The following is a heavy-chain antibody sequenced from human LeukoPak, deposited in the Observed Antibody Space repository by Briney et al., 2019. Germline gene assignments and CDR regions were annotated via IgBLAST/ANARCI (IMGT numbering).Heavy chain of an antibody. CDR3: ARAGYLRPYDY. CDR1: GGSISRGDYY. D-gene: IGHD3-9*01. CDR2: IYYSGST. V-gene: IGHV4-30-4*01. J-gene: IGHJ4*02. Sequence: ASETLSLTCTVSGGSISRGDYYWSWIRQPPGKGLEWIGYIYYSGSTYSNPSLKSRVTVSVDTSKNQFSLRLSSVTAADTAVYYCARAGYLRPYDYWGQGTLVTVSS.